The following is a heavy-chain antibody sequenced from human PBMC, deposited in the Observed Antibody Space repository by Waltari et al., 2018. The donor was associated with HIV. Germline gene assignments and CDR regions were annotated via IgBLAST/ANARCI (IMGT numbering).Heavy chain of an antibody. D-gene: IGHD3-10*02. V-gene: IGHV3-21*02. Sequence: EVQLVESGGGLVKPGGSLRLSCTASGLTFSTDPMNWVRQAPGKGLEWVSSISSGTSYIYYEDSVTGRFTVSRDNAKNSLFLQMNSLRADDTAVYYCARQQLGSGALDLWGQGTLVTVSS. CDR2: ISSGTSYI. CDR1: GLTFSTDP. J-gene: IGHJ4*02. CDR3: ARQQLGSGALDL.